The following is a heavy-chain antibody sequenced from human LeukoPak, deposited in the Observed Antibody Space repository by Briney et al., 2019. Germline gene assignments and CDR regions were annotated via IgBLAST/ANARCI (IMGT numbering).Heavy chain of an antibody. V-gene: IGHV3-53*01. CDR1: GLTVSSNY. CDR2: IYSGDNT. J-gene: IGHJ4*02. CDR3: ARLSYGGFDC. D-gene: IGHD4-23*01. Sequence: PGGSLRLSCAASGLTVSSNYMSWVRQAPGKGLEWVSVIYSGDNTYYADSVKGRFTISRDNSKNALYLQMNSLRAEDTAVYYCARLSYGGFDCWGQGTLVTVSS.